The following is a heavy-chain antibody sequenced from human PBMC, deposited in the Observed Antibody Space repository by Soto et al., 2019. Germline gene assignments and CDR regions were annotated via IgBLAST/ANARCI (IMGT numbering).Heavy chain of an antibody. CDR2: INTGNGNT. Sequence: ASVKVSCKASGYIFTSYAMHWVRQAPGQRLEWMGWINTGNGNTKYSQKFQGRGTITSDTSASTAYMELSSLSSEDTAVYYCASNIAEASFDYWGQGTPVTVS. D-gene: IGHD6-19*01. CDR1: GYIFTSYA. J-gene: IGHJ4*02. CDR3: ASNIAEASFDY. V-gene: IGHV1-3*04.